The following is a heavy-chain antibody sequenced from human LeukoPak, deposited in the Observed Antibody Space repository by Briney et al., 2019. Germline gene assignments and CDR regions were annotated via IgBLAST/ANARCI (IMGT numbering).Heavy chain of an antibody. J-gene: IGHJ4*02. V-gene: IGHV3-9*01. CDR2: ISSDSGSI. CDR1: GFTFDDYG. Sequence: PGRSLRLSCEASGFTFDDYGMHWVRQTPGKGLEWVSVISSDSGSIAYADSVKGRFTISRDNAKNTLYLQMNSLRDEDTALYYCAKRGQGFDYWGQGTLVTVSS. D-gene: IGHD3-10*01. CDR3: AKRGQGFDY.